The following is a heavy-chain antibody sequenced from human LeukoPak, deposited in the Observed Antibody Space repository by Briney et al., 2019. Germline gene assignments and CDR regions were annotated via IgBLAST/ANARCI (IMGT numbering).Heavy chain of an antibody. CDR2: ISAYNGNT. D-gene: IGHD2-2*01. V-gene: IGHV1-18*01. CDR3: ARVVPGYCSSTSCSAFDI. Sequence: GASVKVSCKAFGYTFTSYGISWVRQAPGQGLEWMGWISAYNGNTNYAQKLQGRVTMTTDTSTSTAYMELRSLRSDDTAVYYCARVVPGYCSSTSCSAFDIWGQGTMVTVSS. J-gene: IGHJ3*02. CDR1: GYTFTSYG.